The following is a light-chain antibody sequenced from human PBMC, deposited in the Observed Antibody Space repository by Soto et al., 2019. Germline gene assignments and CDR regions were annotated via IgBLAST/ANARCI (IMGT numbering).Light chain of an antibody. J-gene: IGKJ4*01. V-gene: IGKV1-27*01. CDR1: QGISNY. Sequence: DIQMTQSPSSLSASVGDRVTITCRASQGISNYLAWYQQKPGKVPKLLIYAASTLQSGVPSRFSGSGPGTDFTLTISSLQPEDVATYYCQKYTSAPHFGGGTKVDIK. CDR2: AAS. CDR3: QKYTSAPH.